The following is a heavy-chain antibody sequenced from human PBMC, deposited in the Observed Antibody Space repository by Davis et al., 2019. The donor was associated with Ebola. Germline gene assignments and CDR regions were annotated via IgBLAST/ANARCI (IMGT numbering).Heavy chain of an antibody. V-gene: IGHV3-23*01. CDR1: GFTFSSYA. CDR3: AKVDYSNLGYFDY. Sequence: GESLKISCAASGFTFSSYAMSWVRQAPGKGLEWVSAISGSGGSTYYADSVKGRFTISRDNSKNTLYLQMNSLRAEDTAVYYCAKVDYSNLGYFDYWGQGTLVTVSS. D-gene: IGHD4-11*01. CDR2: ISGSGGST. J-gene: IGHJ4*02.